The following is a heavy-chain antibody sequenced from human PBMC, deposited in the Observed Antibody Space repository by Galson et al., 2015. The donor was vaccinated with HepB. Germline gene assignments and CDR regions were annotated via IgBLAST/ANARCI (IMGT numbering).Heavy chain of an antibody. Sequence: SVKVSCKASGYTFTGYYMHWVRQAPGQGLEWMGWINPNSGGTNYAQKFQGWVTMTRDTSISTAYMELSRLRSDDTAVYYCARDGAGSGRRAIYWYFDLWGRGTLITVSS. CDR1: GYTFTGYY. J-gene: IGHJ2*01. D-gene: IGHD3-10*01. CDR3: ARDGAGSGRRAIYWYFDL. V-gene: IGHV1-2*04. CDR2: INPNSGGT.